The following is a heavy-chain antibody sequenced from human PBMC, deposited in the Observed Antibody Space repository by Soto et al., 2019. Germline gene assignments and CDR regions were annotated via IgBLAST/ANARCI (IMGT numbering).Heavy chain of an antibody. V-gene: IGHV1-18*01. Sequence: ASVKVSCKASGYTFTSYGISWVRQAPGQGLEWMGWISAYNGNTNYAQKLQGRVTMTTDTSTSTAYMELRSLRSDDTAVYYCARDRGIAVAASSDAFDIWGQGTMVTVS. J-gene: IGHJ3*02. CDR3: ARDRGIAVAASSDAFDI. D-gene: IGHD6-19*01. CDR1: GYTFTSYG. CDR2: ISAYNGNT.